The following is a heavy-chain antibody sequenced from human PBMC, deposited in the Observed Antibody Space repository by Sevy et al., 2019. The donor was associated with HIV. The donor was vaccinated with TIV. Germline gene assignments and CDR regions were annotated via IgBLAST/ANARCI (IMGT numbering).Heavy chain of an antibody. Sequence: ASVKVSCKASGYTFTGYYMHWVRQAPGQGLEWMGWINPNSGGTNYAQKFQGRVTMTRDTSISTAYMELSRLRSDDTAVYYCARVGGCSSTSCYWYFDLWGRCTLVTVSS. CDR3: ARVGGCSSTSCYWYFDL. J-gene: IGHJ2*01. CDR2: INPNSGGT. CDR1: GYTFTGYY. V-gene: IGHV1-2*02. D-gene: IGHD2-2*01.